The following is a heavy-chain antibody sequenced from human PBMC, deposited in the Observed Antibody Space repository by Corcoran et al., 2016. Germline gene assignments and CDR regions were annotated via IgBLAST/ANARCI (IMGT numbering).Heavy chain of an antibody. CDR1: GFTFSSYG. CDR2: ISHDGSTK. J-gene: IGHJ6*02. Sequence: QVQLVESGGGVVQPGRSLRLSCVVSGFTFSSYGIHWVRQAPVKGLEWVAVISHDGSTKYYADSVKGRFTISRDNSKNTLYLQMNSLTFEDTAVYYCASDRGRMGSLELDYYHFGKDFWGQGTTVTVSS. D-gene: IGHD1-7*01. V-gene: IGHV3-30*03. CDR3: ASDRGRMGSLELDYYHFGKDF.